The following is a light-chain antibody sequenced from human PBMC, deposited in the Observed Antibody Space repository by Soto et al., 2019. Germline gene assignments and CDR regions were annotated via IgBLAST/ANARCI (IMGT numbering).Light chain of an antibody. J-gene: IGLJ1*01. CDR2: DVS. Sequence: QSALTQPASVSGSPGQSITISCTGTSSDIGAYNYGSWYQHHPGKAPKLIIYDVSTRPSGVSDRFSACKSGNTASLTISGLQADDEADYYCSSYTSSNTEVFGTGTKLTVL. CDR1: SSDIGAYNY. V-gene: IGLV2-14*03. CDR3: SSYTSSNTEV.